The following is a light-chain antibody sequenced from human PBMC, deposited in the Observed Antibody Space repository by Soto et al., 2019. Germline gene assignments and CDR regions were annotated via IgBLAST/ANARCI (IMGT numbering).Light chain of an antibody. CDR1: QSVSSSN. CDR3: QQCASSPIT. CDR2: GAS. Sequence: EIVLTQSPGTLSLSPGERATLSCRASQSVSSSNLAWYQQKPGQPPRLLIYGASSRATGIPDRFSGSGSGTDFTLTISRLEPEDFAVYYCQQCASSPITFGQGTRLEIK. V-gene: IGKV3-20*01. J-gene: IGKJ5*01.